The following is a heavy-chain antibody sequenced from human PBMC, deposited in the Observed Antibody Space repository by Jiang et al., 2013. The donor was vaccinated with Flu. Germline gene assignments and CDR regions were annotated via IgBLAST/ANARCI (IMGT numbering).Heavy chain of an antibody. D-gene: IGHD5-12*01. V-gene: IGHV4-61*01. Sequence: GPGLVKPSETLPLTCTVSGGSVSSGSYYWSWIRQPPGKGLEWIGYIHYSGSTNYNPSLKSRVIISLDTSKNQFSLKLSSVIAADTAVYYCARDGYGRLPFDY. J-gene: IGHJ4*01. CDR1: GGSVSSGSYY. CDR3: ARDGYGRLPFDY. CDR2: IHYSGST.